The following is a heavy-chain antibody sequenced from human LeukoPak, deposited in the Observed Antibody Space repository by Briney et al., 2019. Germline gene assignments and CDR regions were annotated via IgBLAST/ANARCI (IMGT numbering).Heavy chain of an antibody. CDR1: GGSISSSSYY. CDR3: ARPRYGGYALDYFDY. J-gene: IGHJ4*02. Sequence: PSETLSLTCTVSGGSISSSSYYWGWIRQPPGKGLQWIGSIYYSGSTYYNPSLKSRVTISVDTSKNQFSLKLSSVTAADTAVYYCARPRYGGYALDYFDYWGQGTLVTVSS. V-gene: IGHV4-39*01. CDR2: IYYSGST. D-gene: IGHD4-17*01.